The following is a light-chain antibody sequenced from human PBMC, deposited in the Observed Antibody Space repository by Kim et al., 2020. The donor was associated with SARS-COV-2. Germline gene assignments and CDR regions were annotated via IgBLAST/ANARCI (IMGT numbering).Light chain of an antibody. CDR1: ELGDKF. CDR2: QDI. V-gene: IGLV3-1*01. Sequence: SYELTQPLSVSVSPGQTATITCSGDELGDKFVFWYQQRPGQSPVLVIYQDIKRPSGIPERFSGSNSGNTATLTISGTQALDEADYYCQAWDSGTAVVFGGGTQLTVL. CDR3: QAWDSGTAVV. J-gene: IGLJ3*02.